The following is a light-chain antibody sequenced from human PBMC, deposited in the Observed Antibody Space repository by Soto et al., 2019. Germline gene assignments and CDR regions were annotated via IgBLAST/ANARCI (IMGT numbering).Light chain of an antibody. J-gene: IGLJ1*01. V-gene: IGLV2-14*01. CDR1: SSDVGGYNY. CDR3: SSYTNSSPFV. Sequence: QSVLTQPASVSGSPGQSITISCTGTSSDVGGYNYVSWYQQHPGKAPKPMIYDVSNWPSGVSNRFSGSKSGNTASLTISGLQAEDEADYYCSSYTNSSPFVFGTGTKVTVL. CDR2: DVS.